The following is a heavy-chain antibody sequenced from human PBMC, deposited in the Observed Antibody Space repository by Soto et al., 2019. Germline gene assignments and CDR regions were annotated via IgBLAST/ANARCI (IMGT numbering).Heavy chain of an antibody. CDR3: ARVRQGRREDGFDM. CDR1: GGSIDGYY. D-gene: IGHD1-1*01. Sequence: QEQLQESGPGLVKPSETLSLTCTVSGGSIDGYYWTWIRQPPGKGLEWIGYIYYIGNTNYNPSLRSRLTISVDTSKNQFALRLSYVTAADTAVYYCARVRQGRREDGFDMWGQGTMVTVSS. J-gene: IGHJ3*02. V-gene: IGHV4-59*01. CDR2: IYYIGNT.